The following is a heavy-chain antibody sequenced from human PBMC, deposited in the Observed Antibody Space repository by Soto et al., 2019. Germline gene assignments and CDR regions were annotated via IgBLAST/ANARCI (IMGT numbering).Heavy chain of an antibody. CDR2: IIPIFGTA. Sequence: SVKVSCKASGGTFSSYAISWVRQAPGQGLEWMGGIIPIFGTANYAQKFQGRVTITADESTSTAYMELSSLRSEDTAVYYCARDHSPSITMIVVGTLDYWGQGTLVTISS. CDR1: GGTFSSYA. J-gene: IGHJ4*02. D-gene: IGHD3-22*01. CDR3: ARDHSPSITMIVVGTLDY. V-gene: IGHV1-69*13.